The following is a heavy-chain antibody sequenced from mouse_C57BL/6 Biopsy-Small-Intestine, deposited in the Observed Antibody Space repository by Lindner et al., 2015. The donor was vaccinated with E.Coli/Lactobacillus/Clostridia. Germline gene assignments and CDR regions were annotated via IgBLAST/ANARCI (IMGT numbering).Heavy chain of an antibody. CDR3: ARRPYDYDEYFDV. D-gene: IGHD2-4*01. V-gene: IGHV1-9*01. J-gene: IGHJ1*03. CDR2: ILPGSGNT. Sequence: VQLQESGAELMKPGASVKLSCKAPGYTFTDYWIEWIKQRPGHGLEWIGEILPGSGNTHYNEKFKAKATFTADTSSNTAYMQLSSLTTEDSAIYYCARRPYDYDEYFDVWGTGTTVTVSS. CDR1: GYTFTDYW.